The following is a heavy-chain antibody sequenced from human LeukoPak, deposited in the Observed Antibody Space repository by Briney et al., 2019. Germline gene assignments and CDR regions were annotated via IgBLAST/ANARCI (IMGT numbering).Heavy chain of an antibody. CDR3: ARGYYDSSGYYHRPYYFDY. CDR1: GYTFTGYY. CDR2: INPNSGDT. Sequence: ASVTVSCTASGYTFTGYYVHWVRQAPGQGLEWMGRINPNSGDTNYAQKFQGRVTMTRDTSISTAYMELSRLRSDDTAVYYCARGYYDSSGYYHRPYYFDYWGQGTLVTVSS. J-gene: IGHJ4*02. V-gene: IGHV1-2*06. D-gene: IGHD3-22*01.